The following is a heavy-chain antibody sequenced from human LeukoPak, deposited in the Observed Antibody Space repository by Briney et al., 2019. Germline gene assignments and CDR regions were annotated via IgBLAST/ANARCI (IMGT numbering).Heavy chain of an antibody. CDR1: GFAFSSHA. CDR3: ASLFLCYGCSTSSDSFNI. D-gene: IGHD6-6*01. Sequence: GGSLRLSCAASGFAFSSHAMHWVRQAPGKGLDWVAVISNDGSNKYYADSVKGRFTISRDNSKNTLYLQMNSLRAEDTAVYYCASLFLCYGCSTSSDSFNIWGQGTMLTVSS. CDR2: ISNDGSNK. V-gene: IGHV3-30*04. J-gene: IGHJ3*02.